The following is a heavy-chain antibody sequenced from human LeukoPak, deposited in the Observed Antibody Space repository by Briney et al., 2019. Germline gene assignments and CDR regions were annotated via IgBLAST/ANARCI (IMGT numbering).Heavy chain of an antibody. CDR1: GGSISSSSYY. J-gene: IGHJ4*02. D-gene: IGHD3-10*01. V-gene: IGHV4-39*07. Sequence: SETLSLTCTVSGGSISSSSYYWGWIRQPPGKGLEWIGSIYYSGSTYYNPSLKSRVTISVDTSKNQFSLKLSSVTAADTAVYYCAREGIRGNYWGQGTLVTVSS. CDR2: IYYSGST. CDR3: AREGIRGNY.